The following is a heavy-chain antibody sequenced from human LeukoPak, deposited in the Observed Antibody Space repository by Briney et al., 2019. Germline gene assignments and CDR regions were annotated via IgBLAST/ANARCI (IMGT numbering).Heavy chain of an antibody. V-gene: IGHV4-4*07. CDR3: ARENSGSYREFDY. CDR2: IYTSGST. D-gene: IGHD1-26*01. CDR1: GGSISSYY. Sequence: ASETLSLTCTVSGGSISSYYWSWIRQPAGKGLEWIGRIYTSGSTNYNAALKSRVSMSVDTSKNQFSLKLSSVTAADTAVFYCARENSGSYREFDYWGQGTLVTVSS. J-gene: IGHJ4*02.